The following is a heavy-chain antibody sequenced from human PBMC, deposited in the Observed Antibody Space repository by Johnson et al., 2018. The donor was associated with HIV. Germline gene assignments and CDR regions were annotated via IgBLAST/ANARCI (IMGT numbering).Heavy chain of an antibody. J-gene: IGHJ3*02. CDR1: GVTVSGNY. Sequence: EVQLVESGGGLIQPGGSLRLSCAASGVTVSGNYMSWVRQAPGKGLEWVSVIYRGGSTYYADSVTGRFTISRDNSKNTVFLQMNSLRAEDTALYYCARDCRNSTSCLAFDIWGQGTRVTVSS. D-gene: IGHD2/OR15-2a*01. CDR2: IYRGGST. V-gene: IGHV3-66*03. CDR3: ARDCRNSTSCLAFDI.